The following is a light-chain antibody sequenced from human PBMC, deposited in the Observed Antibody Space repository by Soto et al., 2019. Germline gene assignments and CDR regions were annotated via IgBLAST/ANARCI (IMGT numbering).Light chain of an antibody. CDR3: GTWDDSLNGVV. Sequence: QAVVIQPPSASGTPGQRVTISCSGASSNIGSNTVNWYQQLPGTAPKVLIYTDNQRPSGVPDRFSGSKSGTSASLAISGLQSEDEADYYCGTWDDSLNGVVFGGGTKVTVL. V-gene: IGLV1-44*01. J-gene: IGLJ2*01. CDR2: TDN. CDR1: SSNIGSNT.